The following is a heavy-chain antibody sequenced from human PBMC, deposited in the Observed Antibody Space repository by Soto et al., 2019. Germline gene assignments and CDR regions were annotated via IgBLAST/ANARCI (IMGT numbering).Heavy chain of an antibody. CDR2: VWYDGSNK. V-gene: IGHV3-33*01. D-gene: IGHD1-1*01. Sequence: HPVGSLRLSCAASGFTFSSYGMHWVRQAPGKGLEWVAVVWYDGSNKYYADSVKGRFTISRDNSKNTLYLQMNSLRAEDTAVYYCARALEVDWFDPWGQGTLVTVSS. CDR1: GFTFSSYG. J-gene: IGHJ5*02. CDR3: ARALEVDWFDP.